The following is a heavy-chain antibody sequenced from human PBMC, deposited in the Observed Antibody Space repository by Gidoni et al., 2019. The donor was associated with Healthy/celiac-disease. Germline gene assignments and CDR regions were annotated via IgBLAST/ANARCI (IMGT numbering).Heavy chain of an antibody. D-gene: IGHD4-17*01. J-gene: IGHJ4*02. CDR1: GCSISRSSYY. Sequence: QLQLQESGPGLVKPSENLSLTCTVSGCSISRSSYYWGWIRQPPGKGLEWIGSIYYSGSTYYNPPLQSRVTISVDTSKNPFSLKLSSVTAADTAVYYCARPTDYGGNYYFDYWGQGTLVTVSS. CDR2: IYYSGST. CDR3: ARPTDYGGNYYFDY. V-gene: IGHV4-39*01.